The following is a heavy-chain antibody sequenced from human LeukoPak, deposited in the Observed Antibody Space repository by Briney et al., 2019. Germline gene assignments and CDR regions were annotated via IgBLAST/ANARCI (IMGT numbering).Heavy chain of an antibody. CDR3: ARSTTVTNAFDI. V-gene: IGHV3-13*01. CDR1: GFTFSSYD. CDR2: IGTAGDT. J-gene: IGHJ3*02. Sequence: GGSLRLSCAASGFTFSSYDMHWVRQATGKGLEWVSAIGTAGDTYYPGSVKGRFTISRENAKYSLYLQMNSLRAGDTAVYYCARSTTVTNAFDIWAKGHWSPSLQ. D-gene: IGHD4-17*01.